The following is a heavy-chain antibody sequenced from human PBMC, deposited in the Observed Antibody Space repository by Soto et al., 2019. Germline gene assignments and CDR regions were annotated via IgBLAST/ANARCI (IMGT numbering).Heavy chain of an antibody. D-gene: IGHD3-16*01. CDR2: ISYDGSNK. Sequence: GGSLRLSCAASGFTFSSYAMHWVRQAPGKGLEWVAVISYDGSNKYYADSVKGRFTISRDNSKNTLYLQMNSLRAEDTAVYYCAGPGRGEPYYFDYWGQGTLVTVSS. CDR3: AGPGRGEPYYFDY. CDR1: GFTFSSYA. J-gene: IGHJ4*02. V-gene: IGHV3-30-3*01.